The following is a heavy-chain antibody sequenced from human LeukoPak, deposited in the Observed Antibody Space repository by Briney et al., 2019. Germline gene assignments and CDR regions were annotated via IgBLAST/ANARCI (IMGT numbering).Heavy chain of an antibody. J-gene: IGHJ4*02. CDR2: ISAYNGNT. CDR1: GYTFTSYG. D-gene: IGHD5-12*01. Sequence: ASVKVSCKAPGYTFTSYGISWVRQAPGQGLEWMGWISAYNGNTNYAQKLQGRVTMTTDTSTSTAYMELRSLRSGNTAVYYCARVGVNRGYDYSPFYYFDHGGQGTLVTVSS. V-gene: IGHV1-18*01. CDR3: ARVGVNRGYDYSPFYYFDH.